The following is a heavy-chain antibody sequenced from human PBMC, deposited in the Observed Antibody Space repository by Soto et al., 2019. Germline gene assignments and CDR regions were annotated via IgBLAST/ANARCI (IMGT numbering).Heavy chain of an antibody. CDR3: ATGGNYYATSALAY. V-gene: IGHV1-69*01. D-gene: IGHD3-10*01. CDR1: GDSFSSYA. J-gene: IGHJ4*02. Sequence: QVQLVQSVAEVKKPGSSVKVSCKASGDSFSSYAISWVRHAPGHGLEWMGRIIPIFGTPNYAQRVEGRVTITADESTSTANMELSSLRSDDTAVYYCATGGNYYATSALAYWGQGTLVTVSS. CDR2: IIPIFGTP.